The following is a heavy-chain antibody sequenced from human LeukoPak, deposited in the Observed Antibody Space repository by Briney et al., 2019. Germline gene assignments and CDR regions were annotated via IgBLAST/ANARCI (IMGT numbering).Heavy chain of an antibody. D-gene: IGHD6-13*01. CDR1: GGSISSYY. V-gene: IGHV4-4*07. CDR2: IHTSGGT. CDR3: ARALGATPGTRWYFDL. Sequence: SETLSLTFTVSGGSISSYYWSWIWQPAGKGLEWIWRIHTSGGTSYNPSLKSRVTMSVDTSKNQFSLRLSSVTAADTAVYYCARALGATPGTRWYFDLWGRGTLVTVSS. J-gene: IGHJ2*01.